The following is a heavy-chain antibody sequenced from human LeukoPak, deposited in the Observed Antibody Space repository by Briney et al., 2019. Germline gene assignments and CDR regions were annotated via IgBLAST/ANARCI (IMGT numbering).Heavy chain of an antibody. V-gene: IGHV7-4-1*02. D-gene: IGHD7-27*01. CDR3: ARDIIRDWGSAFDY. Sequence: ASVKVSCRASGYTFTSYAMNWVRQAPGQGLEWMGWINTNTGNPTYAQGFTGRFVFSLDTSVSTAYLQISSLKAEDTAVYYCARDIIRDWGSAFDYWGQGTLVTVSS. J-gene: IGHJ4*02. CDR1: GYTFTSYA. CDR2: INTNTGNP.